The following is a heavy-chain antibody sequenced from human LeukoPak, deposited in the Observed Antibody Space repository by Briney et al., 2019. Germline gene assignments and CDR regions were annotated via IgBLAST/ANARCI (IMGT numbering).Heavy chain of an antibody. V-gene: IGHV3-53*01. CDR3: AREDIVVVPAATNYYYYGMDV. J-gene: IGHJ6*02. D-gene: IGHD2-2*01. Sequence: GGSLRLSCAASGFTVSSNYMSWVRQAPGRGLEWVSVIYSGGSTYYADSVKGRFTISRDNSKNTLYLQMSNLRAEDTAVYYCAREDIVVVPAATNYYYYGMDVWGQGTTVTVSS. CDR2: IYSGGST. CDR1: GFTVSSNY.